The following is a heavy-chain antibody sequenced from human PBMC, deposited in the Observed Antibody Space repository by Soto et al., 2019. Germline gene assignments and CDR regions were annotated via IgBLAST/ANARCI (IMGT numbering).Heavy chain of an antibody. CDR2: ISSSGSTI. CDR1: AFTFSSYE. CDR3: ASGWFGELPTFDY. V-gene: IGHV3-48*03. D-gene: IGHD3-10*01. J-gene: IGHJ4*02. Sequence: GGSLRLSCAASAFTFSSYEMNWVRQAPGKGLEWVSYISSSGSTIYYADSVKGRFTISRDNAKNSLYLQMNSLRAEDTAVYYCASGWFGELPTFDYWGQGTLVTVSS.